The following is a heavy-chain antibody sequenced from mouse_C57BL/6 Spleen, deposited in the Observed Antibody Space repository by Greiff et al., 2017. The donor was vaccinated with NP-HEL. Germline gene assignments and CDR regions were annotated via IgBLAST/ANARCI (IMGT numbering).Heavy chain of an antibody. CDR1: GFTFSSYA. CDR3: TRDHYGGWFAY. V-gene: IGHV5-9-1*02. Sequence: EVKLVESGEGLVKPGGSLKLSCAASGFTFSSYAMSWVRQTPEKRLEWVAYISSGGDYIYYADTVKGRFTISRDNARNTLYLQMSSLKSEDTAMYYCTRDHYGGWFAYWGQGTLVTVSA. D-gene: IGHD1-1*01. J-gene: IGHJ3*01. CDR2: ISSGGDYI.